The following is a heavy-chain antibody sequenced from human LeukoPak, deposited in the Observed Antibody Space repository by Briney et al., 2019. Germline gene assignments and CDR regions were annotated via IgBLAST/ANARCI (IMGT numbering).Heavy chain of an antibody. J-gene: IGHJ4*02. V-gene: IGHV1-69*06. CDR2: IIPIFGTA. CDR3: ARSMALEGATFFGY. Sequence: GASVKVSCKASGGTFSSYAISWVRQAPGQGLEWMGGIIPIFGTANYAQKFQGRVTITADKSTSTAYMELSSLRSEDTAVYYCARSMALEGATFFGYWGQGTLVTVSS. D-gene: IGHD4/OR15-4a*01. CDR1: GGTFSSYA.